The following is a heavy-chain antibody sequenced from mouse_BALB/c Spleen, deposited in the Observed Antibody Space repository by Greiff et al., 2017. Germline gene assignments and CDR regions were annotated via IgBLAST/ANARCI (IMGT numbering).Heavy chain of an antibody. CDR2: INPGSGGT. CDR3: AREYGNGYFDV. Sequence: VQLQQSGAELVRPGTSVKVSCKASGYAFTNYLIEWVKQRPGQGLEWIGVINPGSGGTNYNEKFKGKATLTADKSSSTAYMQLSSLTSDDSAVYFCAREYGNGYFDVWGAGTTVTVSS. D-gene: IGHD2-10*02. V-gene: IGHV1-54*01. J-gene: IGHJ1*01. CDR1: GYAFTNYL.